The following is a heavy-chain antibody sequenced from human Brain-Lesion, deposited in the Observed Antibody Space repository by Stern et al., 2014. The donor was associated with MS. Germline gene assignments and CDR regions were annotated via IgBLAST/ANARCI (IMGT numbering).Heavy chain of an antibody. V-gene: IGHV4-4*02. J-gene: IGHJ4*02. CDR2: SDHSGST. D-gene: IGHD6-13*01. Sequence: VQLVESGPGLVKPSGTLSLTCDVSGGSISSSNWWSWVRQSPGKGLEWIGESDHSGSTIYNPSLKSRVTVSVDKSKNLLSLNLRSVTAADTAVYFCARFPASRPHVFDSWGQGTLVTVSS. CDR3: ARFPASRPHVFDS. CDR1: GGSISSSNW.